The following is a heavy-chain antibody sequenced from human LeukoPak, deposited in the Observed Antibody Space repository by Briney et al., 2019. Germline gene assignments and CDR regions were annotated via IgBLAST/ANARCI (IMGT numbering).Heavy chain of an antibody. CDR1: GFTFSSYS. J-gene: IGHJ4*02. Sequence: PGGSLRLSCAASGFTFSSYSMNWVRQAPGKGLEWVSSISSSSSYIYYADSVKGRFTISRDNSKNTLYLQMNSLRAEDTAVYYCAKGSIVVVPAAILDYWGQGTLVTVSS. D-gene: IGHD2-2*02. V-gene: IGHV3-21*04. CDR2: ISSSSSYI. CDR3: AKGSIVVVPAAILDY.